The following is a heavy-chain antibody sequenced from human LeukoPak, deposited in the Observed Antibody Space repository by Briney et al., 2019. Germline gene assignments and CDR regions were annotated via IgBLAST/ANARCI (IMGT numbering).Heavy chain of an antibody. V-gene: IGHV1-18*04. CDR2: ISAYNGNT. CDR1: GYTFTSYG. D-gene: IGHD6-19*01. CDR3: AREGRVDSGWTYYYYYGMDV. J-gene: IGHJ6*04. Sequence: ASVKVSCKASGYTFTSYGISWVRQAPGQGLEWMGWISAYNGNTNYAQKLQGRVTMTTDTSTSTAHMELRSLRSDDTAVYYCAREGRVDSGWTYYYYYGMDVWGKGTTVTVSS.